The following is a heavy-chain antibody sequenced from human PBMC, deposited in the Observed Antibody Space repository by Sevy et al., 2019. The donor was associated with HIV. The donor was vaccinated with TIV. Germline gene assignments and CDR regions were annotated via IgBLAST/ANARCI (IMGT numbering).Heavy chain of an antibody. J-gene: IGHJ4*02. CDR2: ISVSAET. Sequence: GGSLRLSCAASGFTFSKYAMTWVRQAPGKGLEGVSTISVSAETYYADAVKGRFAISRDNSKNTLYLQFNSLGADDTAVYYCAQGSIAAPGIFDYWGQGTLVTVSS. V-gene: IGHV3-23*01. D-gene: IGHD6-13*01. CDR1: GFTFSKYA. CDR3: AQGSIAAPGIFDY.